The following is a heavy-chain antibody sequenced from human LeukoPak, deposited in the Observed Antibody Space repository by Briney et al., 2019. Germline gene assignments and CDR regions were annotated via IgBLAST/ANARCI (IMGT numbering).Heavy chain of an antibody. V-gene: IGHV1-2*02. Sequence: ASVKVSCKASGYTFIDYYIHWVRQAPGQGIEWMGRIDPDSGGTSYAQKFQGRVTMTRDTSISTASMELSRLRSDDTAVYYCAREYYDTTGRKHAFDIWGQGTMVTVSS. CDR2: IDPDSGGT. CDR3: AREYYDTTGRKHAFDI. J-gene: IGHJ3*02. D-gene: IGHD3-22*01. CDR1: GYTFIDYY.